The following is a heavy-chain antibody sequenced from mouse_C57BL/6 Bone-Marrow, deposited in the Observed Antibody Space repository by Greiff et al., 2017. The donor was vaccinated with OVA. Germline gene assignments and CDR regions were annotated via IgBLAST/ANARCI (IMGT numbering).Heavy chain of an antibody. CDR3: ARSYLLLRWGYFDY. J-gene: IGHJ2*01. CDR1: GYPFTSYW. V-gene: IGHV1-59*01. D-gene: IGHD1-1*01. CDR2: IDPSDSYT. Sequence: QVQLQQPGAELVRPGPSVKLSCKASGYPFTSYWMHWVKQRPGQGLEWIGVIDPSDSYTNYNQKFKGKATLTVDTSSSTAYMQLSSLTAEDSAVYYCARSYLLLRWGYFDYWGQGTTLTVSS.